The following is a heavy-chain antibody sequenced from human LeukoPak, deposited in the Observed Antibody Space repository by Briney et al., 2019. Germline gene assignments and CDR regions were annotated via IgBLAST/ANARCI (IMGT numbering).Heavy chain of an antibody. Sequence: GGSLRLSCEGSAFIFSGHWMNWVRQTPGKGLEWVGRIKPKTDGETTEYAAPVKDRFSISRDDSKSMMYLQMNSLKTEDTAVYYCITPLPYSAQGGQGTLVTVSS. J-gene: IGHJ4*02. CDR3: ITPLPYSAQ. D-gene: IGHD2-21*01. V-gene: IGHV3-15*07. CDR1: AFIFSGHW. CDR2: IKPKTDGETT.